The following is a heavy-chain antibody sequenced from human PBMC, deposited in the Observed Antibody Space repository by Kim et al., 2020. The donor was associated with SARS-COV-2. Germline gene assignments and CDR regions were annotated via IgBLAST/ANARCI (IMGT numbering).Heavy chain of an antibody. CDR3: ARLRDIDSSGWYGGYYFDY. V-gene: IGHV4-39*01. J-gene: IGHJ4*02. CDR1: GGSISSSSYY. CDR2: IYYSGST. Sequence: SETLSLTCTVSGGSISSSSYYWGWIRQPPGKGLEWIGSIYYSGSTYYNPSLKSRVTISVDTSKNQFSLKLSSVTAADTAGYYCARLRDIDSSGWYGGYYFDYWGQGTLVTVSS. D-gene: IGHD6-19*01.